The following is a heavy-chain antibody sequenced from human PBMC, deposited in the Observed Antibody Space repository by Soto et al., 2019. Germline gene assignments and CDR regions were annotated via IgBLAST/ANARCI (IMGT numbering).Heavy chain of an antibody. CDR3: ATNPLL. CDR2: TNSGGVT. J-gene: IGHJ4*02. Sequence: GGSLRLSCAGSGFSVSSNYMSWVRQAPGKGLEWVSVTNSGGVTDYADSVKGRFIVSRDDSRNTLYLQMNTLRSEDTAVYYCATNPLLWGQGTQVTVSS. V-gene: IGHV3-66*01. CDR1: GFSVSSNY.